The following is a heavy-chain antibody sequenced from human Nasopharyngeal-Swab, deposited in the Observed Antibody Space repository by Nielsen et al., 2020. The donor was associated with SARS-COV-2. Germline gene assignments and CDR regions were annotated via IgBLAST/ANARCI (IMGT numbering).Heavy chain of an antibody. Sequence: GESLKISCAASGFTFSSYGMHWVRQAPGKGLEWVAVISYDGSNKYYADSVKGRFTISRDNSKNTLYLQMNSLRAEDTAMYYCAKEAGYYDILTGYYLSLGYGMDVWGQGTTVTVSS. CDR3: AKEAGYYDILTGYYLSLGYGMDV. J-gene: IGHJ6*02. CDR2: ISYDGSNK. D-gene: IGHD3-9*01. CDR1: GFTFSSYG. V-gene: IGHV3-30*18.